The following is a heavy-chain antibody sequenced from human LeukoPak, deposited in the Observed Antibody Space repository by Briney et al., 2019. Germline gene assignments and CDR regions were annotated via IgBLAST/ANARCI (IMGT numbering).Heavy chain of an antibody. Sequence: NPSETLSLTCTVSGVSISSSNSYWGWIRQPPGKGLEWIGSIYYSGNTYYNASLKSQVSISIDTSKNQFSLKLTSVTAADTAVYYCARVGRDSGSLTWFDPWGQGTLVTVSS. CDR2: IYYSGNT. D-gene: IGHD3-10*01. CDR1: GVSISSSNSY. V-gene: IGHV4-39*07. J-gene: IGHJ5*02. CDR3: ARVGRDSGSLTWFDP.